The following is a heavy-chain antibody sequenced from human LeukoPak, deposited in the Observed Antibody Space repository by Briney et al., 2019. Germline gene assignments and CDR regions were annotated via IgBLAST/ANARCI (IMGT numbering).Heavy chain of an antibody. D-gene: IGHD6-13*01. J-gene: IGHJ4*02. CDR2: IIPIFGTA. V-gene: IGHV1-69*06. Sequence: GASVKVSCKASGGTFSSYAISWVRQAPGQGLEWMGGIIPIFGTANYAQKFQGRVTITADKSTSTAYMELSSLRSEDTAVYYCGSSRRAAARSYFDYWGQGTLVTVSS. CDR3: GSSRRAAARSYFDY. CDR1: GGTFSSYA.